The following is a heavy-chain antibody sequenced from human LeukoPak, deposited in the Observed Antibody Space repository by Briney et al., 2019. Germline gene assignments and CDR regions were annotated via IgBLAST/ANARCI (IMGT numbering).Heavy chain of an antibody. CDR2: ISGSGGST. D-gene: IGHD3-22*01. Sequence: SGGSLRLSCAASGFTFSSYGMSWVRQAPGKGLEWVSAISGSGGSTYYADSVKGRFTISRDNSKNTLYLQMNSLRAEDTAVYYCAKAQVVVTDLDYWGQGTLVTVSS. CDR3: AKAQVVVTDLDY. CDR1: GFTFSSYG. V-gene: IGHV3-23*01. J-gene: IGHJ4*02.